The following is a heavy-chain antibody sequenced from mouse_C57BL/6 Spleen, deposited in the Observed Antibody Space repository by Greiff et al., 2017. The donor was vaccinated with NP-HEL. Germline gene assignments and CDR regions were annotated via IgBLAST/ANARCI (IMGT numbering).Heavy chain of an antibody. D-gene: IGHD2-4*01. Sequence: QVQLQQSGPELVKPGASVKISCKASGYAFSSSWMNWVKQRPGKGLEWIGRIYPGDGDTNYNGKFKGKATLTADKSSSTAYMQLSSLTSEDSAVYFCARAGGNYDYPRFAYWGQGTLVTVSA. CDR2: IYPGDGDT. CDR1: GYAFSSSW. V-gene: IGHV1-82*01. J-gene: IGHJ3*01. CDR3: ARAGGNYDYPRFAY.